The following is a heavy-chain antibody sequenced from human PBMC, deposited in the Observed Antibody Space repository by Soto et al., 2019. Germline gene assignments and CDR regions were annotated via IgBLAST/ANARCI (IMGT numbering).Heavy chain of an antibody. D-gene: IGHD2-15*01. CDR2: ISGSGRST. V-gene: IGHV3-23*01. CDR1: GFTFSNYA. CDR3: ARDGGNICSGGSCYFQAPDY. Sequence: EVQLLESGGGSVQPGGSLRLSCSASGFTFSNYAMSWVRQAPGKGLEWAASISGSGRSTNYADSVKGRFTISRDNSKNTLAVQMSSLRAEDTAVYYCARDGGNICSGGSCYFQAPDYWGQGTLVTVSP. J-gene: IGHJ4*02.